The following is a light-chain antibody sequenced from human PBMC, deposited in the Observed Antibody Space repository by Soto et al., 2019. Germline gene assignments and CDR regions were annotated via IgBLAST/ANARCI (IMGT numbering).Light chain of an antibody. J-gene: IGKJ1*01. V-gene: IGKV1-5*03. CDR1: QSISSW. CDR2: KAS. Sequence: DIQMTQSPSTLSASVGDRVTITCRASQSISSWLAWYQQKPGKAPKLLIYKASSLESGVPSRFSGSGSGTEFTLTISILQPDDFATYYCQQYNSFPTVGQGTKVEIK. CDR3: QQYNSFPT.